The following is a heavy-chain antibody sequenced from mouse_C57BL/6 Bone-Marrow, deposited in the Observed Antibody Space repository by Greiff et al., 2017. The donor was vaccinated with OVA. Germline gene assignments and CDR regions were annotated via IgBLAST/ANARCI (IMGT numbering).Heavy chain of an antibody. CDR1: GYTFTSYT. CDR3: EAWFAY. V-gene: IGHV1-4*01. CDR2: INPSSGYT. J-gene: IGHJ3*01. Sequence: VKLMESGAELARPGASVKMSCKASGYTFTSYTMHWVKQRPGQGLEWIGYINPSSGYTKYNQKFKDKATLTADKSSSTAYMQLSSLTSEDSAVYYCEAWFAYWGQGTLVTVSA.